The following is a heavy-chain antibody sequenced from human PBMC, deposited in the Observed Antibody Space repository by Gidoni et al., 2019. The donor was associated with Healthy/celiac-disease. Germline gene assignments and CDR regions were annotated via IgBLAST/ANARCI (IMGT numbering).Heavy chain of an antibody. CDR1: GFTFSYYY. V-gene: IGHV3-11*01. D-gene: IGHD6-6*01. CDR2: ISSSGSTI. Sequence: QVQLVESGGGFVKTGVSLRLSCEASGFTFSYYYMSWIRQAPGKGLEWVSYISSSGSTIYYADSVKGRFTINRDNDKNSLYLQMNSLRAEDTAVYYCARWARSDFDYWGQGTLVTVSS. CDR3: ARWARSDFDY. J-gene: IGHJ4*02.